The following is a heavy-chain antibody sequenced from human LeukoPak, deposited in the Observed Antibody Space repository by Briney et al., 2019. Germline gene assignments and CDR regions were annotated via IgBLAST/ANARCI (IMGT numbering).Heavy chain of an antibody. CDR1: GGSISSYY. V-gene: IGHV4-59*01. Sequence: SETLSLTCTVSGGSISSYYWSWIRQPPGKGLEWIGYIYYSGTTDYNPSLKSRVTISVDTSKNQFSLKLSSVTAADTAVYYCATSSIAVAGTNYYFDYWGRGTLVTVSS. CDR2: IYYSGTT. CDR3: ATSSIAVAGTNYYFDY. D-gene: IGHD6-19*01. J-gene: IGHJ4*02.